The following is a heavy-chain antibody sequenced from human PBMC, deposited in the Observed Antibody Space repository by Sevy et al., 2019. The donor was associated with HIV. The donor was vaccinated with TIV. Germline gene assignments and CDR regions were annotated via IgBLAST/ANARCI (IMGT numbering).Heavy chain of an antibody. D-gene: IGHD3-22*01. Sequence: GGSLRLSCAASGFTLSRYWMTWVRQAPGKGLEWVANIKQDMSEKYYADSVKGRLTISRDNARNSLYLQMGSLRAEDTAVYYCARAQQVTMLVVIGGLYFDFWGQGTLVTVSS. J-gene: IGHJ4*02. V-gene: IGHV3-7*01. CDR1: GFTLSRYW. CDR2: IKQDMSEK. CDR3: ARAQQVTMLVVIGGLYFDF.